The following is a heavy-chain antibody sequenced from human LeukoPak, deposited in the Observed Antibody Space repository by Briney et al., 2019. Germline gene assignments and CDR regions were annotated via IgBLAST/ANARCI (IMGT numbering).Heavy chain of an antibody. D-gene: IGHD3-10*01. CDR1: GGSISSGDYY. Sequence: SQTLSLTCTVSGGSISSGDYYWSWIRQPPGKGLEWIRYIYYSGSTYYNPSLKSRVTTSVDTSKNQFSLKLSSVTAADTAVYYCARGGGPSGAFDIWGQGTMVTVSS. CDR2: IYYSGST. J-gene: IGHJ3*02. V-gene: IGHV4-30-4*01. CDR3: ARGGGPSGAFDI.